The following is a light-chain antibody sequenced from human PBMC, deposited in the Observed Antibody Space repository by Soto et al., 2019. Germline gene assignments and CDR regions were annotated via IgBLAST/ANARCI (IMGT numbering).Light chain of an antibody. V-gene: IGKV3-15*01. CDR3: QQYSGGPRT. Sequence: EIVITQSPSTLSVSPGERATLSCRASQSIGISLAWYQQKPGQTPSLLIYSSSTGATGIPDRFSGSGTGTEFTLTISSLQSEDFAVYYCQQYSGGPRTFGQGPKV. J-gene: IGKJ1*01. CDR2: SSS. CDR1: QSIGIS.